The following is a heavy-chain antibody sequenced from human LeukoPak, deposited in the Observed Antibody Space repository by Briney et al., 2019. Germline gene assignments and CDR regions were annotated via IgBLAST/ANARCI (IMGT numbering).Heavy chain of an antibody. CDR1: GYTFTSYD. J-gene: IGHJ5*02. V-gene: IGHV1-8*01. D-gene: IGHD5-12*01. CDR2: MNPNSGNT. CDR3: ARVWDSGPRCPFDP. Sequence: ASVKVSCKASGYTFTSYDINWVRQATGQGLEWVGWMNPNSGNTGYAQKFQGRVTMTMNTSISTAYMELSSLRSEDTAVYYCARVWDSGPRCPFDPWGQGTLVTVSS.